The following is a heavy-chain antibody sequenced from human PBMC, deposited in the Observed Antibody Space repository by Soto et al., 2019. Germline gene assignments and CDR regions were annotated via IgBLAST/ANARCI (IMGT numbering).Heavy chain of an antibody. D-gene: IGHD2-8*02. CDR1: GFTFSSYA. Sequence: EVQLLESGGGLVQPGGSLRLSCAASGFTFSSYAMSWVRQAPGKGLEWVSAISGSGGSTYYADSVKGRFTISRDNSKNTLYLQMNSLRAEDTAVYYCAKDLMVYATTAYNWFDPWGQGTLVTVSS. V-gene: IGHV3-23*01. CDR3: AKDLMVYATTAYNWFDP. J-gene: IGHJ5*02. CDR2: ISGSGGST.